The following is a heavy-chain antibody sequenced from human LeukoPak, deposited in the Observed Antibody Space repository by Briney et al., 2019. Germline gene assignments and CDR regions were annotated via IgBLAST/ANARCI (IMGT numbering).Heavy chain of an antibody. CDR1: GFTFSSYA. V-gene: IGHV3-23*01. D-gene: IGHD2-15*01. CDR3: VEDVVVIVAAKPGI. Sequence: GGSLRLPCAASGFTFSSYAMSWVRQAPGKGLEWVSAISGSGGSTYYADSVKGRFTISRDNTKNTLYLQMNSLRAEDTAVYYCVEDVVVIVAAKPGIWGQGTLVTVSS. CDR2: ISGSGGST. J-gene: IGHJ4*02.